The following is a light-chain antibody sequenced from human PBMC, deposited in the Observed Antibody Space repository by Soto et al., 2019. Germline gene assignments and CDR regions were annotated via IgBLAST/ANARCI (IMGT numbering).Light chain of an antibody. J-gene: IGKJ5*01. V-gene: IGKV3-11*01. CDR3: QQRSNWIT. Sequence: VLTQTKATLSLSPGERATLSCRASQSVSSYLAWYQQKPGQAPRLLIYDASNRATGIPARFSGSGSGTDFTLTISSLEPEDFAVYYCQQRSNWITFGQ. CDR1: QSVSSY. CDR2: DAS.